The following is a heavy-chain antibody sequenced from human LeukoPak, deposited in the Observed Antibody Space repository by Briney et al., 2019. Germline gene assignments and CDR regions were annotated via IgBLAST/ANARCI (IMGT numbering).Heavy chain of an antibody. CDR1: GFTFSSYS. CDR3: ARDVLGRSGEQLDY. J-gene: IGHJ4*02. Sequence: GGSLRLSCAASGFTFSSYSMNWVRQAPGKGLEWVSSISSSGTYIYYADSVKGRFTMSRDNAKNSLYLQMNSLRVEDTAVYYCARDVLGRSGEQLDYWGQGTLVTGSS. D-gene: IGHD3-3*01. CDR2: ISSSGTYI. V-gene: IGHV3-21*04.